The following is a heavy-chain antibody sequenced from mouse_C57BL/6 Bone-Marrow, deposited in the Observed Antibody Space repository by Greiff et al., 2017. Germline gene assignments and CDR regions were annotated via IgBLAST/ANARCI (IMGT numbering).Heavy chain of an antibody. D-gene: IGHD2-3*01. CDR1: GYTFTDYY. V-gene: IGHV1-19*01. J-gene: IGHJ4*01. CDR2: INPYNGGT. CDR3: APGLLEAMDY. Sequence: EVQLKQSGPVLVKPGASVKMSCKASGYTFTDYYMNWVKQSHGKSLEWIGVINPYNGGTSYNQKFKGKATLTVDKSSSTAYMELNSLTSEDSAVYYCAPGLLEAMDYWGQGTSVTVSS.